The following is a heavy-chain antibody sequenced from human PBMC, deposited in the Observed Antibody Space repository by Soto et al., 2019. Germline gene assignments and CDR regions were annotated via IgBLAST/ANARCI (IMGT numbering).Heavy chain of an antibody. J-gene: IGHJ6*02. Sequence: GWSLRLSCASSVFTFSNYDMHWVRQAPGEGLEWVSGIGAASDTYYPASVQGRFTVSRDNAKKSLYLQMNSLRAGDTAVYYCARGVLGPGDYYYGMDVWGQGTTVTVSS. V-gene: IGHV3-13*01. D-gene: IGHD7-27*01. CDR1: VFTFSNYD. CDR2: IGAASDT. CDR3: ARGVLGPGDYYYGMDV.